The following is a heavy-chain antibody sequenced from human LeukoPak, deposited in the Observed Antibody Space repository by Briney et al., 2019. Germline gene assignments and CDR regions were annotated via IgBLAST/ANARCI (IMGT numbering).Heavy chain of an antibody. J-gene: IGHJ4*02. D-gene: IGHD3-3*01. Sequence: KSGGSLRLSCAASGFTFSSYSMNWVRQAPGKGLEWVGRIKSKTDGGTTDYAAPVKGRFTISRDDSKNTLYLQMNSLKTEDTAVYYCTTVRVLRFLEWERSYWGQGTLVTVSS. V-gene: IGHV3-15*01. CDR2: IKSKTDGGTT. CDR1: GFTFSSYS. CDR3: TTVRVLRFLEWERSY.